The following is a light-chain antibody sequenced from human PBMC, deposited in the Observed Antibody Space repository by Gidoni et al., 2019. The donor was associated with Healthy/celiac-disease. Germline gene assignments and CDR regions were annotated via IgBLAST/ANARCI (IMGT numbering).Light chain of an antibody. CDR2: DAS. CDR1: QGISSA. J-gene: IGKJ3*01. Sequence: IQLTQSPSSLSASVGDRVTITCLARQGISSALAWYQPKPGKAPKLLIYDASSLESGVPSRFSGSGSGTDFTLTISSLQPEDFATYYCQQFNSYPPFTFGPGTKVDIK. V-gene: IGKV1-13*02. CDR3: QQFNSYPPFT.